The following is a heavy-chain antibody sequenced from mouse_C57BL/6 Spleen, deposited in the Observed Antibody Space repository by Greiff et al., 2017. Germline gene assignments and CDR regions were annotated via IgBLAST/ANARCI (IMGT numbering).Heavy chain of an antibody. V-gene: IGHV1-82*01. CDR1: GYAFSSSW. CDR3: AKRDEKYDKGYAMDY. CDR2: IYPGDGDT. D-gene: IGHD2-14*01. Sequence: QVQLQQPGPELVKPGASVKISCKASGYAFSSSWMNWVKQRPGKGLEWIGRIYPGDGDTNYNGKFKGKATLTVDKSSSTAYMQLSRLTSEDSAVYFCAKRDEKYDKGYAMDYWGQGTSVTVSS. J-gene: IGHJ4*01.